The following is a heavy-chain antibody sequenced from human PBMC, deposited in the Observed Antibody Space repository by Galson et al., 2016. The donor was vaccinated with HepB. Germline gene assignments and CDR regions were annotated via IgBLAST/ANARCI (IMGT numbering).Heavy chain of an antibody. D-gene: IGHD3-22*01. Sequence: SLRLSCAAFGFTLSDFGMHWVRQAPGKGLEWLSSIWHDGSNKYYADSVKGRFTVSRDNSESTLYLEMNSPRDDDTAVYYCARDWMVISTWFYYGMDVWGRGTLVTVSS. CDR1: GFTLSDFG. CDR3: ARDWMVISTWFYYGMDV. V-gene: IGHV3-33*01. CDR2: IWHDGSNK. J-gene: IGHJ2*01.